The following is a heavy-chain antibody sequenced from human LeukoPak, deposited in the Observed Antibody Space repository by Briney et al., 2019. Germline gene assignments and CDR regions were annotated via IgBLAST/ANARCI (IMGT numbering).Heavy chain of an antibody. J-gene: IGHJ4*02. Sequence: SETLSLTCAVSGYSISSSNWWGWFRQPPGKGLEWIGYIYYSGSAYYNTSLNSRITMSVDTSKNQFSLKLSSVTAVDTAVYYCARQMNTVTADYWGQGTLVTVSS. V-gene: IGHV4-28*01. D-gene: IGHD4-17*01. CDR1: GYSISSSNW. CDR2: IYYSGSA. CDR3: ARQMNTVTADY.